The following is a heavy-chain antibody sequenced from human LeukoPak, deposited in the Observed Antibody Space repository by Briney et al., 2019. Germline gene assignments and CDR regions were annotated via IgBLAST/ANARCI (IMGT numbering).Heavy chain of an antibody. D-gene: IGHD1-14*01. CDR2: ISGSGGST. V-gene: IGHV3-23*01. Sequence: GGSLRLSCAASGFTFSSYAMSWVRQAPGKGLEWVSAISGSGGSTYYADSVKGRFTISRDNSKNTLYLQMNSLRAEDTAVYYCAKDLRNRRLTINYYFDYWGQGTLVIVSS. J-gene: IGHJ4*02. CDR1: GFTFSSYA. CDR3: AKDLRNRRLTINYYFDY.